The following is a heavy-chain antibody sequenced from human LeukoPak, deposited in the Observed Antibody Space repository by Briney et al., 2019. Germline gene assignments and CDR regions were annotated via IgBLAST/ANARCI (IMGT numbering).Heavy chain of an antibody. CDR3: ARDVGPGDYSSDFFDS. J-gene: IGHJ4*02. CDR2: INSDGSST. Sequence: GGSLRLSCAASGFTFSSYWMHWVRQAPGKGLVWVSRINSDGSSTNYADSVKGRFAISRDNAKNTLYLQMNSLRAEDTALYFCARDVGPGDYSSDFFDSWGPGTLVAVSS. V-gene: IGHV3-74*01. CDR1: GFTFSSYW. D-gene: IGHD4-17*01.